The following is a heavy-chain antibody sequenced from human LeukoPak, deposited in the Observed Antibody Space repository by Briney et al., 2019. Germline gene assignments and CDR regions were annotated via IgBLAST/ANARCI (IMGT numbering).Heavy chain of an antibody. J-gene: IGHJ4*02. CDR1: GYILRSYA. Sequence: GGTLRLLYASSGYILRSYAMIWVRRAWGKGLEYVTAISYHCGSTFDAESVKGRFTISRDNSKNTLYLQMNSLRAEDTAVYYCAKDTSIGRYCTNGVCSPFDYWGQGTLVTVSS. D-gene: IGHD2-8*01. CDR2: ISYHCGST. V-gene: IGHV3-23*01. CDR3: AKDTSIGRYCTNGVCSPFDY.